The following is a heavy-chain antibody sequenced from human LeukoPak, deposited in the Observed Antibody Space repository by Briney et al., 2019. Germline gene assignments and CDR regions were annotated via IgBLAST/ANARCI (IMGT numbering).Heavy chain of an antibody. Sequence: SETLSLTCTVSGYSISSGYYWGWIRQPPGKGLEWIGSIYHSGSTYYNPSLKSRVTISVDTSKNQFSLKLSSVTAADTAVYYCASSVWFGPFDYWGQGTLVTVSS. CDR1: GYSISSGYY. CDR2: IYHSGST. V-gene: IGHV4-38-2*02. D-gene: IGHD3-10*01. J-gene: IGHJ4*02. CDR3: ASSVWFGPFDY.